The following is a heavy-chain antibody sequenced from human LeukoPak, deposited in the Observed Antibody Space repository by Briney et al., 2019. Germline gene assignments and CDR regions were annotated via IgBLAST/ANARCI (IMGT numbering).Heavy chain of an antibody. V-gene: IGHV3-20*04. CDR3: ARDRRCSSTSCYMIGSGFDP. J-gene: IGHJ5*02. CDR2: INWNGGST. Sequence: RPGGSLRLSCAASGFTFDDYGMSWVRQAPGKGLEWVSGINWNGGSTGYADSVKGRFTISRDNAKNSLYLQMNSLRAEDTALYYCARDRRCSSTSCYMIGSGFDPWGQGTLVTVSS. CDR1: GFTFDDYG. D-gene: IGHD2-2*02.